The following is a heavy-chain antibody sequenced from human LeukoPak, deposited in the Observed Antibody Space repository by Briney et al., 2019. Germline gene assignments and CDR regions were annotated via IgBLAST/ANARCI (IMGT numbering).Heavy chain of an antibody. D-gene: IGHD4-23*01. CDR3: ARGGSTVASPHYYGMDV. Sequence: PSETLSLTCAVYGGSFSGYYWSWIRQPPGKGLEWIGEINHSGSTNYNPSLKGRVTISVDTSKNQFSLKLSSVTAADTAVYYCARGGSTVASPHYYGMDVWGQGTTVTVSS. V-gene: IGHV4-34*01. CDR2: INHSGST. CDR1: GGSFSGYY. J-gene: IGHJ6*02.